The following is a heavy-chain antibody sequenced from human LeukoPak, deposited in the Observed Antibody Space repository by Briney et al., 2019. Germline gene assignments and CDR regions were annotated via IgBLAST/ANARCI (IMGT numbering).Heavy chain of an antibody. V-gene: IGHV4-34*01. CDR1: VGSFSGYY. CDR2: INHSGST. D-gene: IGHD6-6*01. J-gene: IGHJ5*02. Sequence: PSETLSLTCAVYVGSFSGYYWSRIRQPPGKGLEWIGEINHSGSTNYNPTLKSRVTISVDTSKNQFSLKLCSVTAADTAVYYCARGRESSFAPWGQGTLVTVSS. CDR3: ARGRESSFAP.